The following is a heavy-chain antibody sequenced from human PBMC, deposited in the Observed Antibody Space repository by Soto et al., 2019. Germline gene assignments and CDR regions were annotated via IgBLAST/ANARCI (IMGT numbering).Heavy chain of an antibody. Sequence: VESVTICCEDYGYSFTSYWIIWVPQMPGKGLEWMGRIDPSDSYTNYSPSFQGHVTISADKSISTAYLQWSSLKASDTAMYYCPSLLSDHTYYYGMDVWGQGTTVTVSS. CDR2: IDPSDSYT. CDR1: GYSFTSYW. J-gene: IGHJ6*01. CDR3: PSLLSDHTYYYGMDV. V-gene: IGHV5-10-1*01.